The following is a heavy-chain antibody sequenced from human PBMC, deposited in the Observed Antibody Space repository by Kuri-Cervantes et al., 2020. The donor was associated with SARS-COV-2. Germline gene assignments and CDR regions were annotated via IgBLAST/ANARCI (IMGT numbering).Heavy chain of an antibody. V-gene: IGHV3-49*04. CDR2: IRSKAYGGTT. D-gene: IGHD3-3*01. CDR3: ATAKGTVDDFWSGYYRGYYFDY. Sequence: GESLKISCTASGFTFGDYAMSWVRQAPGKGLEWVGFIRSKAYGGTTEYAASVKGRFTISRDDSKSIAYLQMNSLKTEDTAVYYCATAKGTVDDFWSGYYRGYYFDYWGQGTLVTVSS. CDR1: GFTFGDYA. J-gene: IGHJ4*02.